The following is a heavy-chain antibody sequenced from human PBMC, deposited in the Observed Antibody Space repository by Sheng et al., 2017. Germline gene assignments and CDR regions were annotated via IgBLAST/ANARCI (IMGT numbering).Heavy chain of an antibody. Sequence: ASGFTFSAYAMTWVRQAPGNGLEWVSTITSSGDRTYYADSVRGRFTISRDNSKRTVFLQMNSLRGDDTAVYYCATPRGGSGSYYYFDYWGQGTLVTVSS. V-gene: IGHV3-23*01. CDR1: GFTFSAYA. CDR3: ATPRGGSGSYYYFDY. J-gene: IGHJ4*02. D-gene: IGHD1-26*01. CDR2: ITSSGDRT.